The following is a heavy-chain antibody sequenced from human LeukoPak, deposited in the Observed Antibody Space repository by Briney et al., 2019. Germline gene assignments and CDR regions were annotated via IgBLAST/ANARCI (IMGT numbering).Heavy chain of an antibody. CDR1: GDSISSGSYY. CDR3: ARDPGGSYNYWYFDL. D-gene: IGHD1-26*01. V-gene: IGHV4-61*01. J-gene: IGHJ2*01. Sequence: SETLSLTCTVSGDSISSGSYYWSWIRQPPGKGLEWIGFVSHSGGGNYNPSLKSRVTISVDMSKNQLSLKLTSVTAADTAVYFCARDPGGSYNYWYFDLWGRGTLVTVSS. CDR2: VSHSGGG.